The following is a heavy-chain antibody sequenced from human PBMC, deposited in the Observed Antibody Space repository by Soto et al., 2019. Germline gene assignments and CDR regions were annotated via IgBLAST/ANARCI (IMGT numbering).Heavy chain of an antibody. CDR3: ARVVPGAEAWFGP. CDR1: GYPFSSYG. Sequence: GSVKVSCKTSGYPFSSYGITLVRQAPGQPLEWLGWISLYSDGTNYAQKFQGRVSMTTDTSTTTAYMELRSLRSDDTAVYYCARVVPGAEAWFGPWGQGTMVTVSS. D-gene: IGHD2-2*01. J-gene: IGHJ5*02. CDR2: ISLYSDGT. V-gene: IGHV1-18*01.